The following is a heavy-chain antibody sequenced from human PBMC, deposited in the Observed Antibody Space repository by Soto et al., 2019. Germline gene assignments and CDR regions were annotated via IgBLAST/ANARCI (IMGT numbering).Heavy chain of an antibody. CDR3: ARVRGGYDYWYFDL. V-gene: IGHV1-2*04. Sequence: QVQLVQSGAEVKKPGASVKVSCKASGYTFTGYYMHWVRQAPGQGLEWMGWINPNSGGTNYAQKFQGWVTMTRDTXTSTAYMELSRLRSDDTAVYYCARVRGGYDYWYFDLWGRGTLVTVSS. J-gene: IGHJ2*01. CDR1: GYTFTGYY. CDR2: INPNSGGT. D-gene: IGHD5-12*01.